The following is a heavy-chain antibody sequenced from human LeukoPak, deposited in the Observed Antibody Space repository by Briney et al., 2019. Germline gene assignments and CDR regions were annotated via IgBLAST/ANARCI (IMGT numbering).Heavy chain of an antibody. CDR2: VYTSVNT. Sequence: SETLSLTCTVSGGSISSYYWSWIRQPAGKGLEWIGRVYTSVNTNYNPSLKSRVTTSVDTSKNQFSLKLTSVTAADTAVYYCARAVYYYDPRPYYFDYWGQGTLVTVSS. CDR3: ARAVYYYDPRPYYFDY. CDR1: GGSISSYY. V-gene: IGHV4-4*07. D-gene: IGHD3-22*01. J-gene: IGHJ4*02.